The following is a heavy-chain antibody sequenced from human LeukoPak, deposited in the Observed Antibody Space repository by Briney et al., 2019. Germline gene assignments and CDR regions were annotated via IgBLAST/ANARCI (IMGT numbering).Heavy chain of an antibody. J-gene: IGHJ4*02. CDR2: ISYDGSNK. Sequence: GGSLRLSCAASGFTFSSYGMHWVRQAPGKGLEWLAVISYDGSNKYYADSVKGRFTISRDNSKNTLYLQMNSLRAEDTAVYYCAAEIVVVPAAPDYWGQGTLVTVSS. CDR3: AAEIVVVPAAPDY. V-gene: IGHV3-30*03. D-gene: IGHD2-2*01. CDR1: GFTFSSYG.